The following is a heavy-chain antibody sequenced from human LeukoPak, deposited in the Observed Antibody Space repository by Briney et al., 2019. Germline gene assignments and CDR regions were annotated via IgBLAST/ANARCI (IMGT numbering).Heavy chain of an antibody. J-gene: IGHJ3*01. CDR2: ISLAGRT. Sequence: SGTLSLTCAVSGGSITTTNFWSWVRQPPGGGLEWIGEISLAGRTQYNPSLRGRVHISIDESKNHLYLTLASVTAADTAVYYCARRNVLTEGEAFDVWGQGTLVTVSS. CDR1: GGSITTTNF. D-gene: IGHD3-16*01. CDR3: ARRNVLTEGEAFDV. V-gene: IGHV4-4*02.